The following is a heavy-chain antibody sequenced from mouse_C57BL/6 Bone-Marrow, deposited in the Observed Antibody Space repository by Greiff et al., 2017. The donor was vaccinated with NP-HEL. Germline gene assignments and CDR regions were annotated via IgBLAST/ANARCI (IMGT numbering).Heavy chain of an antibody. J-gene: IGHJ1*03. Sequence: QVQLKESGPGILQSSQTLSLTCSFSGFSLSTSGMGVSWIRQPSGKGLEWLAHIYWDDDKRYNPSLKSRLTISKDTSRNQVFLKITSVDTADTATYYCARRGYEWYWYFDVWGTGTTVTVSS. D-gene: IGHD2-2*01. CDR2: IYWDDDK. CDR3: ARRGYEWYWYFDV. V-gene: IGHV8-12*01. CDR1: GFSLSTSGMG.